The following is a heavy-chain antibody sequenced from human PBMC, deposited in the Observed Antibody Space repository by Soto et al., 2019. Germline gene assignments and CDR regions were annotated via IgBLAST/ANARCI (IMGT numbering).Heavy chain of an antibody. CDR2: IYDSGST. Sequence: SSETLSLTCSVSGDSLKNHYWAWIRHSPGKGLEWIGNIYDSGSTNYSPALKSRVSMSVDTSKNLFSLKMNSVTAADTAVYYCARSSMVPADYFDFWGQGTVVTSPQ. J-gene: IGHJ4*02. D-gene: IGHD3-10*01. V-gene: IGHV4-59*11. CDR3: ARSSMVPADYFDF. CDR1: GDSLKNHY.